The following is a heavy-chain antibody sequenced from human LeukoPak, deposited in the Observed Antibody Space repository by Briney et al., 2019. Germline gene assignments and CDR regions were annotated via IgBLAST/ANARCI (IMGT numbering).Heavy chain of an antibody. V-gene: IGHV3-23*01. CDR2: ISGSGGST. D-gene: IGHD1-26*01. CDR3: AKAEGHILVGAILGY. J-gene: IGHJ4*02. Sequence: PGGSLRLSCAASGFTFSSYAMSWVRQAPGKGLEWVSTISGSGGSTFYADSVKGRFSISRDSSKNTLYLQMISLRAEDTAVYYCAKAEGHILVGAILGYWGQGTLVTVSS. CDR1: GFTFSSYA.